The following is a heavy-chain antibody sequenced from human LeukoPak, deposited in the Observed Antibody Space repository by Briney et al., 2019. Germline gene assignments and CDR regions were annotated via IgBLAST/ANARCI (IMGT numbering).Heavy chain of an antibody. J-gene: IGHJ6*03. CDR3: ARDGSSPNFQYSYGDVYYYYYMDV. CDR1: GFTFSSYS. Sequence: GGSLRLSCAASGFTFSSYSMNWVRQAPGKGLEWVSSISSSSSYIYYADSVKGRFTISRDNAKNSLYLQMNSLRAEDTAVYYCARDGSSPNFQYSYGDVYYYYYMDVWGKGTTVTVSS. V-gene: IGHV3-21*01. D-gene: IGHD5-18*01. CDR2: ISSSSSYI.